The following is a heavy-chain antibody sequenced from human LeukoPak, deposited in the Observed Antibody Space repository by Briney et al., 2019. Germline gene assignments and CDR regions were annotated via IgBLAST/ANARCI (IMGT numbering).Heavy chain of an antibody. CDR1: GYSISSGYY. Sequence: SETLSLTCTVSGYSISSGYYWGWIRQPPGKGLEWIGSIYHSGSTYYNPSLKSRVTISVDTSKNQFSLKLSSVTAADTAVYYCASLPESGIFDYWGQGTLVTVSS. CDR3: ASLPESGIFDY. CDR2: IYHSGST. V-gene: IGHV4-38-2*02. J-gene: IGHJ4*02. D-gene: IGHD2-2*01.